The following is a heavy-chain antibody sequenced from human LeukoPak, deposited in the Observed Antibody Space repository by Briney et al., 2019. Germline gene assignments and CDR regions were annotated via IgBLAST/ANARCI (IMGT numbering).Heavy chain of an antibody. CDR3: AKGSGSYYGEGYYGMDV. J-gene: IGHJ6*02. CDR2: ISYDGSNK. CDR1: GFTFSSYG. Sequence: PGRSLRLSCAASGFTFSSYGMHWVRQAPGKGLEWVAVISYDGSNKYYADSVKGRFTISRDNSKNTLYLQMNSLRAEDTAVYYCAKGSGSYYGEGYYGMDVWGQGTTVTVSS. D-gene: IGHD1-26*01. V-gene: IGHV3-30*18.